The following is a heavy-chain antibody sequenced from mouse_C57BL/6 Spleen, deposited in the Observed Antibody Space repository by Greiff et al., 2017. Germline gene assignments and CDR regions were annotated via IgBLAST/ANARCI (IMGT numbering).Heavy chain of an antibody. D-gene: IGHD2-4*01. Sequence: EVKLMESGAELVKPGASVKLSCTASGFNIKDYYMHWVKQRTDKSLEWIGRIDTEDGETKYAPKFQGKATITADTSANTAYLQLSSLTSEDTAVYYCARGYDYPYYYAMDDWGQGTSVTVSS. V-gene: IGHV14-2*01. CDR3: ARGYDYPYYYAMDD. J-gene: IGHJ4*01. CDR2: IDTEDGET. CDR1: GFNIKDYY.